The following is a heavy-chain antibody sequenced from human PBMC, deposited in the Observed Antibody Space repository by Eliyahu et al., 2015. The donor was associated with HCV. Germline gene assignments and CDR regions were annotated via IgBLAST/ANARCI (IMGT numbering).Heavy chain of an antibody. V-gene: IGHV7-4-1*02. Sequence: QVQLVQSGSELKKPGASVKISCKTSGXXXTNFAMNWVRQAPGQGLEWMGWINTNTGKPKFAPGFTGRFVFSLDTSVNTAYLQISSLKAEDTAVYYCARAVVGSTALDYWGQGTLATVSS. CDR1: GXXXTNFA. D-gene: IGHD1-26*01. CDR3: ARAVVGSTALDY. CDR2: INTNTGKP. J-gene: IGHJ4*02.